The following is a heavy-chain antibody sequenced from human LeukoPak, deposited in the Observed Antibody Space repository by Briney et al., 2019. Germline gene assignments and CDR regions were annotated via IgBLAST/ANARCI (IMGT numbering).Heavy chain of an antibody. Sequence: GGSLRLSCAASGFTFSSYAMNWVRQAPGKGLEWVSYISSSGSSIYYADSVKGRFTISRDNAKNSLYLQMDSLRAEDTAVYYCARDPGYHHSSGYINAYYFDYWGQGTLVTVSS. J-gene: IGHJ4*02. V-gene: IGHV3-48*03. CDR2: ISSSGSSI. D-gene: IGHD3-22*01. CDR1: GFTFSSYA. CDR3: ARDPGYHHSSGYINAYYFDY.